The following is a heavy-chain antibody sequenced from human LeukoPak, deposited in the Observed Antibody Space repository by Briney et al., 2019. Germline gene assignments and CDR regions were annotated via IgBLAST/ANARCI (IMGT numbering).Heavy chain of an antibody. V-gene: IGHV4-59*01. CDR1: GGSISSYY. J-gene: IGHJ4*02. Sequence: SETLSLTCTVSGGSISSYYWRWIRQPPGKGLEWIGYISYSGSTNYNPSLKSRVTISVDTSRNQFSLKLSSVTAADTAVYYCARGRLGGSGSYYNVLDYWGQGTLVTVSS. CDR3: ARGRLGGSGSYYNVLDY. CDR2: ISYSGST. D-gene: IGHD3-10*01.